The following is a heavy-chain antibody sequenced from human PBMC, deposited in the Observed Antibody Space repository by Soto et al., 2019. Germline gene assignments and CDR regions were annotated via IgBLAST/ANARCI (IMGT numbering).Heavy chain of an antibody. D-gene: IGHD4-4*01. CDR2: IIPIFGTA. J-gene: IGHJ6*02. CDR3: ARVGRPTVTSRNYYYYGMDV. Sequence: QVQLVQSGAEVKKPGSSVKVSCKASGGTFSSYAISWVRQAPGQGLEWMGGIIPIFGTANYAQKFQGRVTITADKSTSTAYMELSSLRSEDTAVYYCARVGRPTVTSRNYYYYGMDVWGQGTTVTVSS. V-gene: IGHV1-69*06. CDR1: GGTFSSYA.